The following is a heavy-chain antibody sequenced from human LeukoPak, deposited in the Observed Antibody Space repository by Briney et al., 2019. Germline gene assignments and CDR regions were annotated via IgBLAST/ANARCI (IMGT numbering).Heavy chain of an antibody. CDR3: ASGSGTYSPDH. CDR2: ITPNSGGT. V-gene: IGHV1-2*02. Sequence: DTVKVSCKASGYTFTDQYLHWVRQAPRQGPDWMGWITPNSGGTNYAQKFQGRVTMTRDTSITTAYMELSRLRSDDTAVYYCASGSGTYSPDHWGQGTLVTVSS. D-gene: IGHD3-10*01. CDR1: GYTFTDQY. J-gene: IGHJ4*02.